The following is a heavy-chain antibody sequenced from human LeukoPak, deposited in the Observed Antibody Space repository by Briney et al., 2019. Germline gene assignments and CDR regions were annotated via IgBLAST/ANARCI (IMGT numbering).Heavy chain of an antibody. CDR1: GFTFSSYW. CDR2: IKEDGSEK. V-gene: IGHV3-7*01. CDR3: ARLYYYNSGRSYPSIYFNY. J-gene: IGHJ4*02. D-gene: IGHD3-10*01. Sequence: PGGSLRLSCAASGFTFSSYWMSWVRQAPGKGLEWVANIKEDGSEKDYVDSVKGRFTVSRDNAKNSLYLQMNTLRAEDTAKYYCARLYYYNSGRSYPSIYFNYWGQGTLVTVSS.